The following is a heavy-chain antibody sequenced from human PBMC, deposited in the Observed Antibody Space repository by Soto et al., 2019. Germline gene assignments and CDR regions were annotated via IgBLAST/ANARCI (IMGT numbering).Heavy chain of an antibody. Sequence: GGSLRLSCAASAFKFRSFAMHWVRQAPGQGLEWVAVISFDGNNQYYADFVKGRFTISRDNSKTTLYLQMDSLRAEDTALYFCAKDQDTSGYYSVGDWGRGTLVTVSS. V-gene: IGHV3-30-3*01. CDR2: ISFDGNNQ. CDR3: AKDQDTSGYYSVGD. D-gene: IGHD3-22*01. CDR1: AFKFRSFA. J-gene: IGHJ4*02.